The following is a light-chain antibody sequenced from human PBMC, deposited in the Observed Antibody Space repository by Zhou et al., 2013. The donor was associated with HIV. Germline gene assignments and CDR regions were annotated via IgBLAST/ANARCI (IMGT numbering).Light chain of an antibody. Sequence: DIQMTQSPSTLSASVGDRVTITCRASQNIDRWLAWYQQKPGKAPKLLIYTTSHLESGVPSRFSGSGSGTEFTLTINSLQPEDFAVYYCQQYYTVPLTFGGGTKVDVK. CDR1: QNIDRW. V-gene: IGKV1-5*03. CDR2: TTS. J-gene: IGKJ4*01. CDR3: QQYYTVPLT.